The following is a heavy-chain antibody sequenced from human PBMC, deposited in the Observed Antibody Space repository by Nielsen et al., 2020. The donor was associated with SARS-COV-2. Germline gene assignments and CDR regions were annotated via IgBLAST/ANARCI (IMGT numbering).Heavy chain of an antibody. J-gene: IGHJ6*02. CDR3: ARGSISMVRGVIQNYYYYYGMDV. D-gene: IGHD3-10*01. V-gene: IGHV4-34*01. Sequence: RQAPGKGLEWIGEINHSGSTNYNPSLKCRVTVSVDTSKNQFSLKLSSVTAADTAVYYCARGSISMVRGVIQNYYYYYGMDVWGQGTTVTVSS. CDR2: INHSGST.